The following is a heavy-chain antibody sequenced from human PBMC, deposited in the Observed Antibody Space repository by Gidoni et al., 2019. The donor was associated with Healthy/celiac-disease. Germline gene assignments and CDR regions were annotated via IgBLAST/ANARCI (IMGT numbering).Heavy chain of an antibody. D-gene: IGHD4-17*01. Sequence: VQLQQWGAGLLKPSETLSLTCAVYGGSFSGYYWSWIRQPPGKGLEWIGEINHSGSTNYNPSLKSRVTISVDTSKNQFSLKLSSVTAADTAVYYCARGLRFWYYFDYWGQGTLVTVSS. J-gene: IGHJ4*02. CDR2: INHSGST. CDR1: GGSFSGYY. V-gene: IGHV4-34*01. CDR3: ARGLRFWYYFDY.